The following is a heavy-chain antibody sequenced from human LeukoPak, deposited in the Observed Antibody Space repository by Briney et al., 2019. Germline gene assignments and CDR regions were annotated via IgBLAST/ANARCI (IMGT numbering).Heavy chain of an antibody. D-gene: IGHD3-22*01. Sequence: GGSLRLSCQTSGFFFSNYGMHWVRQAPGKGLEWVAFVRYDGSNEYYADSVKGRFTISRDNSRNTLYLRMNSLRAEGTGVYSCAKDSNSGYVSVGPDYWGLGTLVTVSS. V-gene: IGHV3-30*02. CDR1: GFFFSNYG. CDR2: VRYDGSNE. J-gene: IGHJ4*02. CDR3: AKDSNSGYVSVGPDY.